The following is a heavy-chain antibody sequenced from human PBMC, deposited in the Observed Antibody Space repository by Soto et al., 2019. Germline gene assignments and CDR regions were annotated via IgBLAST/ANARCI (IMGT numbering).Heavy chain of an antibody. CDR3: VHEEKTYGYHY. D-gene: IGHD5-18*01. CDR1: GASISSVGIY. CDR2: VSFSGST. V-gene: IGHV4-31*03. Sequence: QVQLQESGPGLMKTSQTLSLTCTVSGASISSVGIYWNWVRQHPGKSLEWIGSVSFSGSTSYNASVRSRITMSVDTSKNQFSLKLTSVTAADTAVYYCVHEEKTYGYHYWGQGTLVTVS. J-gene: IGHJ4*01.